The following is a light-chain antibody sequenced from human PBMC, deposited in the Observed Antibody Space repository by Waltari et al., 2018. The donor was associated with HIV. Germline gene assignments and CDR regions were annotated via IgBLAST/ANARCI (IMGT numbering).Light chain of an antibody. CDR1: LSLVYSDGNTY. J-gene: IGKJ5*01. Sequence: DVVMTQSPLSLPVTLGQPASISCRSSLSLVYSDGNTYLNRFQSMPGQSPRRLIYNVSNRDSGVPDRFRGSGSGPAFPLKISRVEAEDVGLCYCMQATFGQGTRLEI. V-gene: IGKV2-30*01. CDR3: MQAT. CDR2: NVS.